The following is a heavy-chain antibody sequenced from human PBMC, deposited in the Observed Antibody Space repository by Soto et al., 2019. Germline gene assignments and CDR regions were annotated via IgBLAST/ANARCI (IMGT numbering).Heavy chain of an antibody. CDR1: GFTFSSYG. D-gene: IGHD6-13*01. V-gene: IGHV3-30*18. J-gene: IGHJ4*02. CDR2: ISYDGSNK. Sequence: VQLLESGGGLVQPGGSLRLSCAASGFTFSSYGMHWVRQAPGKGLEWVAVISYDGSNKYYADSVKGRFTISRDNSKNTLYLQMNSLRAEDTAVYYCAKSREGIADYWGQGTLVTVSS. CDR3: AKSREGIADY.